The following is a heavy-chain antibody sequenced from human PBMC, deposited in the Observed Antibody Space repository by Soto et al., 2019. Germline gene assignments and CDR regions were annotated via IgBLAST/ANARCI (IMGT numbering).Heavy chain of an antibody. CDR3: ARGDGSYYYYGMDV. V-gene: IGHV1-46*01. CDR1: GYTFTSYY. D-gene: IGHD2-15*01. J-gene: IGHJ6*02. Sequence: AASVKVSCKASGYTFTSYYMHWVRQAPGQGLEWMGIINPSGGSTSYAQKFQGRVTMTRDTSTSTLYLQMNSLRGEDTAVYYCARGDGSYYYYGMDVWGQGTTVTVSS. CDR2: INPSGGST.